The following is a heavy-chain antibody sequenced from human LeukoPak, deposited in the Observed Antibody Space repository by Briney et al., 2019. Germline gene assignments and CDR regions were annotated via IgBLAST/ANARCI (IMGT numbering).Heavy chain of an antibody. V-gene: IGHV1-69*04. Sequence: ASVKVSCKASGGTFSSYAISWVRQAPGQGLEWMGRIIPILGIANYAQKFQGRVPITADKSTSTAYMELSSLRSEDTAVYYCARSPAQQGPDYWGQGTLVTVSS. D-gene: IGHD3-10*01. CDR1: GGTFSSYA. CDR3: ARSPAQQGPDY. CDR2: IIPILGIA. J-gene: IGHJ4*02.